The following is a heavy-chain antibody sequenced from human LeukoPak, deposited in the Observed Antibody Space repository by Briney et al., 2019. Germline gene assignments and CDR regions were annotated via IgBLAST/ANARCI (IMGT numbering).Heavy chain of an antibody. CDR2: ISAYNGNT. Sequence: GASVKVSCKASGYIFTSYYMYWVRQAPGQGLEWMGWISAYNGNTNYAQKLQGRVTMTTDTSTSTAYMELRSLRSDDTAVYYCARSNGKDSSSWYGIYWGQGTLVTVSS. CDR1: GYIFTSYY. V-gene: IGHV1-18*04. CDR3: ARSNGKDSSSWYGIY. D-gene: IGHD6-13*01. J-gene: IGHJ4*02.